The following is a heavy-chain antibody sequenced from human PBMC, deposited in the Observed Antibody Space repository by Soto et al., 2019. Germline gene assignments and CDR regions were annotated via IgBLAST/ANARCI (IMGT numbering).Heavy chain of an antibody. CDR3: AREGPAPYYYYGMDV. CDR2: ISGYNGNT. J-gene: IGHJ6*02. V-gene: IGHV1-18*01. Sequence: QVQLVQSGAEVKKPGASVKVSCKASGYTFTSYGFSWVRQAPGQGLEWMGWISGYNGNTKYVEKFQGRVTMTADTSTSTAHMELRSLRSDDTAVYYCAREGPAPYYYYGMDVWGQGTAVTVSS. CDR1: GYTFTSYG.